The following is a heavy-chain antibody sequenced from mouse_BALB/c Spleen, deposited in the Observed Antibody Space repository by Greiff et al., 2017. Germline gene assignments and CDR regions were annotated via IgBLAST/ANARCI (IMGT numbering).Heavy chain of an antibody. CDR2: ISNLAYSI. Sequence: EVKLMESGGGLVQPGGSRKLSCAASGFTFSDYGMAWVRQAPGKGPEWVAFISNLAYSIYYADTVTGRFTISRENAKNTLYLEMSSLRSEDTAMYYCARRTYYGNYDAMDYWGQGTSVTVSS. D-gene: IGHD2-10*01. V-gene: IGHV5-15*02. CDR1: GFTFSDYG. CDR3: ARRTYYGNYDAMDY. J-gene: IGHJ4*01.